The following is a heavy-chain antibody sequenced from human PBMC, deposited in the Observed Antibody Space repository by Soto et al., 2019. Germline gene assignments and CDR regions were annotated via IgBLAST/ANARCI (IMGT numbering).Heavy chain of an antibody. CDR1: GYTFISYG. V-gene: IGHV1-18*01. Sequence: ASVKVSCKASGYTFISYGISWVRQAPGQGLEWMGWISAYNGNTNYAQKLQGRVTMTTDTSTSTAYMELRSLRSDDTAVYYCARHQAGDYTREYYYYYAMDVWGQGTTVTVSS. J-gene: IGHJ6*02. D-gene: IGHD4-17*01. CDR3: ARHQAGDYTREYYYYYAMDV. CDR2: ISAYNGNT.